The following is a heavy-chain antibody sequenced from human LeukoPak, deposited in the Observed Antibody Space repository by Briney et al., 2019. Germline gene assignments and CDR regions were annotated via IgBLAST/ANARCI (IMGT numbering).Heavy chain of an antibody. Sequence: GGSLRLSCAASTFTFSNYWMSWVRQAPGKGLEWVANIKQDGSEKYYVDSVKGRFTISRDNAKTSLYLQMNSLRAEDTAVYYCARDDRYSSGWYVGYYYGMDVWGQGTTVTVSS. CDR2: IKQDGSEK. CDR1: TFTFSNYW. CDR3: ARDDRYSSGWYVGYYYGMDV. D-gene: IGHD6-19*01. V-gene: IGHV3-7*03. J-gene: IGHJ6*02.